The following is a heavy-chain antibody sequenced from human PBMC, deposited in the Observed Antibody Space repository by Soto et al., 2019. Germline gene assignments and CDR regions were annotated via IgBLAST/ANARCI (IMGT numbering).Heavy chain of an antibody. V-gene: IGHV1-2*02. CDR3: ARGESTDCSTGVCPFNYNYQLDV. D-gene: IGHD5-12*01. CDR2: FNPKSEGT. J-gene: IGHJ6*02. Sequence: QVQLVQSGAEVKTPGSSLKVSCKVSGSRFSNYVISCVRQAPGEGLEWMGRFNPKSEGTAFAQSFQGRVTLARDTSINAVYMEMYRLRSDDTAVYYCARGESTDCSTGVCPFNYNYQLDVWGQGSRVIVSS. CDR1: GSRFSNYV.